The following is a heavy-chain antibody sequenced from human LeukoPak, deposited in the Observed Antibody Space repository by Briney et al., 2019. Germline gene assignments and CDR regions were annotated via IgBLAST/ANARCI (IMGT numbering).Heavy chain of an antibody. CDR1: GGSFCGYY. J-gene: IGHJ5*02. V-gene: IGHV4-34*01. CDR3: ARLGELHSLWWFDP. Sequence: SETLSLTCAVYGGSFCGYYWSWIRQPPGKGLEWIGEINHSGSTNYNPSLKSRVTISVDTSKNQFSLKLSSVTAADTAVYYCARLGELHSLWWFDPWGQGTLVTVSS. CDR2: INHSGST. D-gene: IGHD1-26*01.